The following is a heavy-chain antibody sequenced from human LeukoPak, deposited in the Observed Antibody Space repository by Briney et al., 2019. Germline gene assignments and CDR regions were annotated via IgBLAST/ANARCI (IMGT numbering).Heavy chain of an antibody. CDR1: GGSSSGYY. CDR2: INHSGST. CDR3: ARDSVGGWYHFDY. V-gene: IGHV4-34*01. D-gene: IGHD6-19*01. Sequence: SETLSLTCAVYGGSSSGYYWSWIRQPPGKGLEWIGEINHSGSTNYNPSLKSRVTISVDTSKNQFSLKLSSVTAADTAVYYCARDSVGGWYHFDYWGQGTLVTVSS. J-gene: IGHJ4*02.